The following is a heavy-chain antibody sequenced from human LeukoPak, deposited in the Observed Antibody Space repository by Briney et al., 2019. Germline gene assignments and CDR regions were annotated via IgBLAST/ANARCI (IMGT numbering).Heavy chain of an antibody. CDR3: TTDPIGIAAGGAFDI. CDR2: IKSKTDGGTT. J-gene: IGHJ3*02. CDR1: GFTFSNAW. V-gene: IGHV3-15*01. D-gene: IGHD6-25*01. Sequence: GGSLRLSCAASGFTFSNAWMNWVRQAPGKGLDWIGRIKSKTDGGTTDYAAPVKGRFTISRDDSKNTLYLQMNSLKTEDTAVYYCTTDPIGIAAGGAFDIWGQGTMVTVSS.